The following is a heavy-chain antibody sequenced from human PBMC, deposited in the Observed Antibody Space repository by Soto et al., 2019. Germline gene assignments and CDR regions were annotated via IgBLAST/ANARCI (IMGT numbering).Heavy chain of an antibody. J-gene: IGHJ4*02. V-gene: IGHV4-59*01. CDR2: IYYSGST. D-gene: IGHD3-22*01. CDR1: GGSISSYY. Sequence: SETLSLTCTVSGGSISSYYWSWIRQPPGKGLEWIGYIYYSGSTNYNPSLKSRVTISVDTSKNQFSLKLSSVTAADTAVYYCARGKYYYDSSTGYYFDYWGQGTLVTVSS. CDR3: ARGKYYYDSSTGYYFDY.